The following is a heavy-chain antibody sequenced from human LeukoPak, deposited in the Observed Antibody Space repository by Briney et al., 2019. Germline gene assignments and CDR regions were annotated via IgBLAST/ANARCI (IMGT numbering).Heavy chain of an antibody. D-gene: IGHD6-19*01. CDR1: GYTFTGYY. CDR2: INPNSGGT. J-gene: IGHJ5*02. Sequence: ASVKVSCKASGYTFTGYYMHWVRQAPGQGLEWMGWINPNSGGTNYAQKFQGRVTMTRDTSISTAYMELSRLRSDDTAVNYCARDGYSSESWFDPWGQGTLVTVSS. V-gene: IGHV1-2*02. CDR3: ARDGYSSESWFDP.